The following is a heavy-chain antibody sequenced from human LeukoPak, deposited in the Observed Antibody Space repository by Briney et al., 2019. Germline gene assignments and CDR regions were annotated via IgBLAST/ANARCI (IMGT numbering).Heavy chain of an antibody. CDR1: GFTFSSYA. V-gene: IGHV3-23*01. CDR2: ISSGGGST. CDR3: AKDVGGYYFTYWSGCFDH. Sequence: PGGSLRLSCAGSGFTFSSYAMSWVRQAPGKGLEWVSGISSGGGSTYYAYSVKGRFTISRDNSKNTLDLEMNSLRAEDTAVYYCAKDVGGYYFTYWSGCFDHWGQGTLVTVSS. J-gene: IGHJ4*02. D-gene: IGHD3-10*01.